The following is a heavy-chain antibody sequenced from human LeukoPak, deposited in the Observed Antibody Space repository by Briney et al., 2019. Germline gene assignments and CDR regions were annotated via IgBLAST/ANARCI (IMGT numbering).Heavy chain of an antibody. CDR3: ARVQDAVFYDYMDV. J-gene: IGHJ6*03. D-gene: IGHD3-16*01. CDR1: GFTFSNHG. CDR2: ISPSGDIT. V-gene: IGHV3-23*01. Sequence: GGSLRLSCAASGFTFSNHGMNWVRQAPGKGLEWVSGISPSGDITYYADSVKGRFTISRDNAKNTVYLEMNSLRVDDTAVYYCARVQDAVFYDYMDVWGKGTTVIVSS.